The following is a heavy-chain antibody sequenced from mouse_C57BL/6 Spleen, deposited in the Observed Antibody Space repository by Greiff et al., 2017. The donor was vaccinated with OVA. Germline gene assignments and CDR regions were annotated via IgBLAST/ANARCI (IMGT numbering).Heavy chain of an antibody. CDR3: ARGPGCDASYFDY. V-gene: IGHV1-52*01. J-gene: IGHJ2*01. CDR2: IDPSDSET. D-gene: IGHD3-3*01. Sequence: QVQLQQPGAELVRPGSSVKLSCKASGYTFTSYWMHWVKQRPIQGLEWIGNIDPSDSETHYNQKFKDKATLTVDKSSSTAYMQRSSLTSEDSAVYYGARGPGCDASYFDYWGQGTTLTVSS. CDR1: GYTFTSYW.